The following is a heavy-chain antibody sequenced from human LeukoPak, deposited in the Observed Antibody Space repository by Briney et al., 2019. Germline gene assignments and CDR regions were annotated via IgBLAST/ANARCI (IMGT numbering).Heavy chain of an antibody. Sequence: GGSLGLSCVASGFAFSSYGMSWVRQAAGKGLEWVSAISGTGSTTYYADSVKGRFTISRDNSKNTLYLQMNSLRAEDTAVYYCAKGRIFGVVMGFESWGQGTLVTVSS. CDR3: AKGRIFGVVMGFES. D-gene: IGHD3-3*01. J-gene: IGHJ5*01. CDR1: GFAFSSYG. V-gene: IGHV3-23*01. CDR2: ISGTGSTT.